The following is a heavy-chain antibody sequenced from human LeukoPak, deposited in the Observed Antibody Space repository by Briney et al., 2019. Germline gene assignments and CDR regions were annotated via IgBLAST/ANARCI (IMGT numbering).Heavy chain of an antibody. CDR2: ISSSGSTI. CDR1: GFTFSSYE. CDR3: ARVRGGGTTLVYYYMDV. Sequence: GGSLRLSXAASGFTFSSYEMNWVRQAPGKGLEWVSYISSSGSTIYYADSVKGRFTISRDNAKNSLYLQMNSLRAEDTAVYYCARVRGGGTTLVYYYMDVWGKGTTVTVSS. J-gene: IGHJ6*03. D-gene: IGHD1-1*01. V-gene: IGHV3-48*03.